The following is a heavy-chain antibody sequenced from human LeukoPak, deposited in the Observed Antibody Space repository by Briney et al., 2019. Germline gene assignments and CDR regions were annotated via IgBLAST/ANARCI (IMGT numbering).Heavy chain of an antibody. CDR3: AVWRECSGGSCRYRFDP. Sequence: SETLSLTCTVSGGSISSYYWSWIRQPPGKGLEWIGYIYYSGSTNYNPSLKSRVTISVDTSKNQFSLKLSSVTAADTAVYYCAVWRECSGGSCRYRFDPWGQGTLVTVSS. D-gene: IGHD2-15*01. CDR2: IYYSGST. CDR1: GGSISSYY. V-gene: IGHV4-59*01. J-gene: IGHJ5*02.